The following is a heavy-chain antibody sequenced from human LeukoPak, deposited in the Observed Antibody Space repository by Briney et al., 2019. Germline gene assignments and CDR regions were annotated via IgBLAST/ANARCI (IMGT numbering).Heavy chain of an antibody. V-gene: IGHV4-59*08. Sequence: SETLSLTCTVSGGSISSYYWSWIRQPPGKGLEWIGYIYYSGSTNYNPSLKSRVTISVDTSKNQFSLKLSSVTAADTAVYYCARHGYSSSWYGINWFDPWGQGTLVTVSS. D-gene: IGHD6-13*01. J-gene: IGHJ5*02. CDR3: ARHGYSSSWYGINWFDP. CDR1: GGSISSYY. CDR2: IYYSGST.